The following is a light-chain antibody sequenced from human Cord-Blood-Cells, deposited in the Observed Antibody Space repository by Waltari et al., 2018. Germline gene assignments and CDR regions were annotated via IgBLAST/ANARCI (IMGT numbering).Light chain of an antibody. V-gene: IGLV2-11*01. Sequence: QSALTQPRSVSGSPGQSVTISCTGTSSDVGGYNYVSWYQQHPGKAPKLMIYYVIKRPSGVPERFSGSKSGNTASLTISGLQAEDEADYYCCSYAGSYTLVFGGGTKLTVL. J-gene: IGLJ2*01. CDR3: CSYAGSYTLV. CDR1: SSDVGGYNY. CDR2: YVI.